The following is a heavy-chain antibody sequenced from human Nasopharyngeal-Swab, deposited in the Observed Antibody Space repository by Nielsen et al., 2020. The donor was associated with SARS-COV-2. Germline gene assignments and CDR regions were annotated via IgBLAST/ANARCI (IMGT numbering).Heavy chain of an antibody. Sequence: SETLSLTCAVSGGSISSSNWWSWVRQPPGKGLEWIGEIYHSGSTNYNPSLKSRVTISVDKSKNQFSLKLSSVTAADTAVYYCARHFSSSLGYYYANYYYYYMDVWGKGTTVTVSS. V-gene: IGHV4-4*02. CDR2: IYHSGST. J-gene: IGHJ6*03. CDR1: GGSISSSNW. CDR3: ARHFSSSLGYYYANYYYYYMDV. D-gene: IGHD3-22*01.